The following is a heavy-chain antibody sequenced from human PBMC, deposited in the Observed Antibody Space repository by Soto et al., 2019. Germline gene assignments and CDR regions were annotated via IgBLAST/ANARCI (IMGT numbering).Heavy chain of an antibody. CDR3: AREDRSYYDGSGFYH. CDR1: CGSITSGGYY. J-gene: IGHJ4*02. V-gene: IGHV4-31*03. D-gene: IGHD3-22*01. Sequence: SETLSLTCTVSCGSITSGGYYWSWIRQHPEKGLEWIGYIHYSGSTYYNPSLKSRVTISLDTSKNQFSLKLSSVTAADTAVYYCAREDRSYYDGSGFYHWGQGTLVTVSS. CDR2: IHYSGST.